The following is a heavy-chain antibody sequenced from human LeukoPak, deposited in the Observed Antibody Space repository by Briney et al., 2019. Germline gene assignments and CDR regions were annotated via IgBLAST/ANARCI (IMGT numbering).Heavy chain of an antibody. CDR3: ARDYGGKGWFDP. J-gene: IGHJ5*02. CDR1: GGSISSYY. V-gene: IGHV4-59*01. Sequence: PSETLSLTCTVSGGSISSYYWSWIRQPPGKGLEWIGYIYYSGSTNYNPSLKSRVTISVDTSKNQFSLKLSSVTAADTAVYYCARDYGGKGWFDPWGQGPLVTVSS. D-gene: IGHD4-23*01. CDR2: IYYSGST.